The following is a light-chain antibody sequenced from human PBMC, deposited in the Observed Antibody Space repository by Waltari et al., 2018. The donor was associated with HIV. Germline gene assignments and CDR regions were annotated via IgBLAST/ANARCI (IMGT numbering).Light chain of an antibody. CDR2: EGK. CDR3: TSYGGRNNRVL. J-gene: IGLJ3*02. Sequence: QSALTQPPSASGSPEQSVTISCTGTRSDVGNYAYVSWYQPHPGKAPKLLIYEGKRRPSGVPARFSGSKSGDTASLTVAGLQAEDEADYYCTSYGGRNNRVLFGGGTRLTVL. CDR1: RSDVGNYAY. V-gene: IGLV2-8*01.